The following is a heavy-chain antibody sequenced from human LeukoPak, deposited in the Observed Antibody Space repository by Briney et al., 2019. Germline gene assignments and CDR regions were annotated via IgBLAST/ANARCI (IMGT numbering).Heavy chain of an antibody. CDR3: AKDDAEYFQH. CDR1: GFTFSSYG. J-gene: IGHJ1*01. Sequence: PGGSLRLSXAASGFTFSSYGMHWVRQTPGKGLEWLAFIRFDGSYKSYADSVKGRFTISRDNSKNTLYLQMNSLRAEDTAVYYCAKDDAEYFQHWGQGTLVTVSS. V-gene: IGHV3-30*02. CDR2: IRFDGSYK.